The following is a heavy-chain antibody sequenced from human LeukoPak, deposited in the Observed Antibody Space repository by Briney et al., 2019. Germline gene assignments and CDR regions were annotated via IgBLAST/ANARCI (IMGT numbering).Heavy chain of an antibody. CDR2: IYYSGST. J-gene: IGHJ4*02. CDR1: GGSISSYY. CDR3: ETRPLGAGDFDY. V-gene: IGHV4-59*01. D-gene: IGHD4/OR15-4a*01. Sequence: PSETLSLTCTVSGGSISSYYWSWIRQPPGKGLEWIGYIYYSGSTNYNPSLKSRVTISVDTSKNQFSLKLSSVTAADTAVYYCETRPLGAGDFDYWGQGTLVTVSS.